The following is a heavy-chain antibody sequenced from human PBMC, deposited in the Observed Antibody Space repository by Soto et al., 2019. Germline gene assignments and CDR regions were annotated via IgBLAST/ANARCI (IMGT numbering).Heavy chain of an antibody. CDR2: ISAYNGNT. J-gene: IGHJ4*02. V-gene: IGHV1-18*01. CDR1: GYTFTSYG. Sequence: ASVEVSCKASGYTFTSYGIRWVRQAPGQALEWMGWISAYNGNTNYAQKLQGRVTMTTDTSTSTAYMELRSLRSDPTAVYYCARGFPTSFDYWRQGTLVTVSS. CDR3: ARGFPTSFDY.